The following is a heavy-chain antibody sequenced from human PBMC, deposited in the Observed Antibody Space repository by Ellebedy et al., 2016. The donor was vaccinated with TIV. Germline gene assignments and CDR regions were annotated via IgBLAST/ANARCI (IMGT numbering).Heavy chain of an antibody. V-gene: IGHV3-30-3*01. J-gene: IGHJ4*02. D-gene: IGHD6-19*01. CDR2: ISHDGSSQ. CDR1: GFTFSTYA. Sequence: GESLKISCVVSGFTFSTYAMRWFRQAPGKGLEWVAVISHDGSSQSYADSVKGRFTISRDNSMTTLYLEMNSLRAEDTAVYYCARDLDKSSGWYGGAAYWGQGTLVTVSS. CDR3: ARDLDKSSGWYGGAAY.